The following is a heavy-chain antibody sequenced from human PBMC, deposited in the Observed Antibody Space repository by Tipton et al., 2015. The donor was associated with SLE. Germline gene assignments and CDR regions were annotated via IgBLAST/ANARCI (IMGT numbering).Heavy chain of an antibody. CDR2: IYSSGST. J-gene: IGHJ4*02. D-gene: IGHD2-2*01. V-gene: IGHV4-31*03. CDR3: ARGSPLVPGLIDY. CDR1: RGSISSGGYY. Sequence: TLSLTCTVSRGSISSGGYYWSCFRQHPGKGLEWIGYIYSSGSTYYNPPLKSRVTISVDTSKNHFSLKLSSVTAADTAVYYCARGSPLVPGLIDYWGQGTLVTVSS.